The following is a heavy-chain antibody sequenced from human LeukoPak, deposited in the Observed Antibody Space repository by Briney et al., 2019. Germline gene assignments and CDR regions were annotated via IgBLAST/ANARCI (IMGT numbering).Heavy chain of an antibody. CDR2: INPNTGGA. V-gene: IGHV1-2*02. J-gene: IGHJ4*02. Sequence: ASVKVSCKASGYTFTGYYMHWVRQAPGQGLEWMGWINPNTGGANHTRKFQGRVTMTRDTSISTAYMELSRLRSDDTAVYYCARGRYDFWSGYIFPDFDYWGQGTLVTVSS. CDR1: GYTFTGYY. D-gene: IGHD3-3*01. CDR3: ARGRYDFWSGYIFPDFDY.